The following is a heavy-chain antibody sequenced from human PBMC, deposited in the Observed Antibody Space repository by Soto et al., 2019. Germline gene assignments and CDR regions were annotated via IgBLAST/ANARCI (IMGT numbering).Heavy chain of an antibody. Sequence: GGSLSLSCAASGFTFSSYAMSWVRQAPGKCLECVLAISGSVGSTYYPDSVKGLFTISRDNSKNTLYLQMNSLRAEDTAVYYCAKDRGRSSSPFDYWGQGTLVTVSS. CDR1: GFTFSSYA. D-gene: IGHD6-6*01. J-gene: IGHJ4*02. CDR3: AKDRGRSSSPFDY. V-gene: IGHV3-23*01. CDR2: ISGSVGST.